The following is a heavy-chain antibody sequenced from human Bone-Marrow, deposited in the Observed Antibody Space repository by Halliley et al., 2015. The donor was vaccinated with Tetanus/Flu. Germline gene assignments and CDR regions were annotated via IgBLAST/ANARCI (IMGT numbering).Heavy chain of an antibody. V-gene: IGHV1-69*14. CDR2: FIPTFDTT. CDR3: ARDRPFPRDAYNYRTTDAFDI. CDR1: GGTLSNSV. D-gene: IGHD1-1*01. Sequence: QVQLVQSGAEVKKPGSSVTVSCKASGGTLSNSVISWVRQAPGQGLEWMGGFIPTFDTTNSAQKFQGRVTMSADISTSTAYMVLSSLTSADTAVYYCARDRPFPRDAYNYRTTDAFDIWGQGALVTVSS. J-gene: IGHJ3*02.